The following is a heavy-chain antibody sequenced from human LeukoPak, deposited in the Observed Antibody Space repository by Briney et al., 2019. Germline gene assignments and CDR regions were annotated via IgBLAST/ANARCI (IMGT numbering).Heavy chain of an antibody. CDR1: GYTFIGYY. CDR3: ASNGMATTHYYYYYYMDV. V-gene: IGHV1-2*02. J-gene: IGHJ6*03. Sequence: GSVKVSCMASGYTFIGYYMHGVRQAPGRGGEWMGWINPKSGGTNYEQKFQGRVTMTRDTSISTAYMKLSMLRSDDTAVYYCASNGMATTHYYYYYYMDVWGKGTTVTISS. CDR2: INPKSGGT. D-gene: IGHD5-24*01.